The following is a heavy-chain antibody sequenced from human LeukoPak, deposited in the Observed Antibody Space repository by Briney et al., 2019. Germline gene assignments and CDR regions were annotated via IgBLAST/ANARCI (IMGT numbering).Heavy chain of an antibody. D-gene: IGHD4-4*01. J-gene: IGHJ4*02. CDR3: AIRDDYNQRDF. CDR2: IWYDGSNK. CDR1: GFTFSSYG. Sequence: QPGGSLRLSCAASGFTFSSYGMHWVRQAPGKGLEWVAVIWYDGSNKYYADSVRGRFTISRDNSKNTLYLQMNSLRVEDTALYYCAIRDDYNQRDFWGQGTLVTVSS. V-gene: IGHV3-33*01.